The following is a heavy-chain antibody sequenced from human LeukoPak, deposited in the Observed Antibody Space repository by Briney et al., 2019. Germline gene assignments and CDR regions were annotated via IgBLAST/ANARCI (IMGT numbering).Heavy chain of an antibody. CDR3: ARRGYTYGWGWFDP. CDR1: GGSISSYY. Sequence: KPSETLSLTCTVSGGSISSYYWSWIRQPPGKGLEWIGYIYYSGSTNYNPSLKSRVTISVDTSKNQFSLKLSSVTAADTAVYYCARRGYTYGWGWFDPWGQGTLVTVSS. D-gene: IGHD5-18*01. CDR2: IYYSGST. J-gene: IGHJ5*02. V-gene: IGHV4-59*12.